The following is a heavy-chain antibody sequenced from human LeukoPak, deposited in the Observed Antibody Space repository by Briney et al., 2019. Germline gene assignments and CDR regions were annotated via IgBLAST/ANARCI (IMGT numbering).Heavy chain of an antibody. J-gene: IGHJ4*02. CDR1: GFTFSSYA. CDR2: ISYDGSNK. D-gene: IGHD3-9*01. Sequence: GRSLRLSCAASGFTFSSYAMHWVRQAPGKGLEWVAVISYDGSNKYYADSVKGRFTISRDNSKNTLYLQMNSLRAEDTAVYYCASHTYYDILTGYPDYWGQGTLVTVSS. V-gene: IGHV3-30-3*01. CDR3: ASHTYYDILTGYPDY.